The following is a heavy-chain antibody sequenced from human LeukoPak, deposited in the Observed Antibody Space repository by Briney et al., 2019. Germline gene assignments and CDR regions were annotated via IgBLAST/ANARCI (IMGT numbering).Heavy chain of an antibody. CDR1: GGSISNTNW. CDR3: ARAFRRGIDAFDI. J-gene: IGHJ3*02. CDR2: VNLQGST. V-gene: IGHV4-4*02. Sequence: SGTLSLTCGVSGGSISNTNWWTWVRQPPGKGLEWIGEVNLQGSTNYNPSLKSRVAISVDKSENHISLKLTSVTAADTAMYYCARAFRRGIDAFDIWGQGTMVTVSS. D-gene: IGHD3-16*01.